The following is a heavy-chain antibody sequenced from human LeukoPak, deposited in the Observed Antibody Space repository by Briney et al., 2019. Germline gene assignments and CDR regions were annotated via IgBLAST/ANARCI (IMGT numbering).Heavy chain of an antibody. D-gene: IGHD5-18*01. Sequence: PGGSLRLSCAASGFSVSTNYMSWVRQAPGKGLEWVSVIYSGDNTYYADSVKGRFTISRDNSKNTLYLQMNSLRAEDTAVYFCAREGRGYTYGYNDAFDIWGQGTMVTVSS. V-gene: IGHV3-53*01. CDR1: GFSVSTNY. CDR2: IYSGDNT. CDR3: AREGRGYTYGYNDAFDI. J-gene: IGHJ3*02.